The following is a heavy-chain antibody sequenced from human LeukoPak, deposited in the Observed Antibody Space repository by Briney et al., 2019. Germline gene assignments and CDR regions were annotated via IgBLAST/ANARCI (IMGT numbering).Heavy chain of an antibody. J-gene: IGHJ4*02. D-gene: IGHD3-22*01. V-gene: IGHV1-69*04. Sequence: GSSVKVSCKASGGTFSSYAISWVRQAPGQGLEWMGRIIPILGIASYAQKFQGRVTITADKSTSTAYMELSSLRSEDTAVYYCWYYDSSGSDYFDYWGQGTLVTVSS. CDR2: IIPILGIA. CDR3: WYYDSSGSDYFDY. CDR1: GGTFSSYA.